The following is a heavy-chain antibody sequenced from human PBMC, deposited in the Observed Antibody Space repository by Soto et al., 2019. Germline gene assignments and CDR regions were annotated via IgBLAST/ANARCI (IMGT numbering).Heavy chain of an antibody. D-gene: IGHD4-17*01. J-gene: IGHJ4*02. CDR2: ISRSGGTT. Sequence: GGSLRLSCAASGFTFNNYAMSWVRQAPGRGLEWVSAISRSGGTTYYADSVKGRFTISRDNSKNTLYLQMNSLRAEDTAVYYCVKAEPLTTPVTTPFDYWGQATLVTVA. CDR3: VKAEPLTTPVTTPFDY. V-gene: IGHV3-23*01. CDR1: GFTFNNYA.